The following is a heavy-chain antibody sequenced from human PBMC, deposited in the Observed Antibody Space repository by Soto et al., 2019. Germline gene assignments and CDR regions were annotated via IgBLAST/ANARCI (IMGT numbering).Heavy chain of an antibody. Sequence: GGSLRLSCAASGFTFSSYGMHWVRQAPGKGLEWVAVISYDGSNKYYADSVKGRFTISRDNSKNTLYLQMNSLRAEDTAVYYCAKDLRDSGSYSYYYYYGMDVWGQGTTVTVS. V-gene: IGHV3-30*18. J-gene: IGHJ6*02. D-gene: IGHD1-26*01. CDR2: ISYDGSNK. CDR3: AKDLRDSGSYSYYYYYGMDV. CDR1: GFTFSSYG.